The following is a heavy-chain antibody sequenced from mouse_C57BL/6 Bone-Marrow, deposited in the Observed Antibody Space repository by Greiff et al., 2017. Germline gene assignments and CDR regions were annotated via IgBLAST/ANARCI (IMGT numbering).Heavy chain of an antibody. CDR3: ARSDDYEDYFDY. CDR1: GYTFTSYW. J-gene: IGHJ2*01. D-gene: IGHD2-4*01. Sequence: QVQLQQPGAELVKPGASVKLSCKASGYTFTSYWMQWVKQRPGQGLEWIGEIDPSDSYTNYNQKFKGKATLTVDTSSSTAYMQLSSLTSEDSAVYYCARSDDYEDYFDYWGQGTTRTVSS. V-gene: IGHV1-50*01. CDR2: IDPSDSYT.